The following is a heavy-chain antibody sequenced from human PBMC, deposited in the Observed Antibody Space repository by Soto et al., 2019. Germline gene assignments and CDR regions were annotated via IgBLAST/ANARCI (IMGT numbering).Heavy chain of an antibody. J-gene: IGHJ6*02. CDR1: GFTFSSYA. CDR3: ARESITFFGVVSAYGMDV. D-gene: IGHD3-3*01. V-gene: IGHV3-30-3*01. CDR2: ISYDGSNK. Sequence: PGGSLRLSCAASGFTFSSYAMHWVRQAPGKGLEWVAVISYDGSNKYYADSVKGRLTISRENSKNTFYLQMNSLRAEDTAVYYCARESITFFGVVSAYGMDVWGQGTTVTVSS.